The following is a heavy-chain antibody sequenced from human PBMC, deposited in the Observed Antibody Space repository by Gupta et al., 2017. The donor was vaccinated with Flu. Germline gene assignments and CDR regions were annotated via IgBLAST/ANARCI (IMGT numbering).Heavy chain of an antibody. J-gene: IGHJ4*02. CDR3: ASRSTAAAGNY. CDR2: INPSGGST. D-gene: IGHD6-13*01. Sequence: WVRQAPGQGLEWMGIINPSGGSTSYAQKFQGRVTMTRDTSTSTVYMELSSLRSEDTAVYYCASRSTAAAGNYWGQGTLVTVSS. V-gene: IGHV1-46*03.